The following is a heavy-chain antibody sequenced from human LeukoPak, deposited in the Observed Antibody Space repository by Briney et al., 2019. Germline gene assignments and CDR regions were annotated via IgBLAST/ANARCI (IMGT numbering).Heavy chain of an antibody. CDR3: ARDTAYCSGGSCSDDAFDI. D-gene: IGHD2-15*01. Sequence: GASVKVSCKASGYTFTSYYMHWVRQAPGQGLEWMGIINPSGGSTSYAQKFQGRVTMTRDTSTSTVYMELSSLRSEDTAVYYCARDTAYCSGGSCSDDAFDIWGQGTMVTVSS. V-gene: IGHV1-46*01. CDR2: INPSGGST. CDR1: GYTFTSYY. J-gene: IGHJ3*02.